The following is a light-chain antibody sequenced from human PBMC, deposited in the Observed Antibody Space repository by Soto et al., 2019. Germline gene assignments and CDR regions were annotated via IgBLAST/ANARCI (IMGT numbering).Light chain of an antibody. CDR1: SSDVGGYNY. J-gene: IGLJ1*01. CDR2: EVS. V-gene: IGLV2-14*01. Sequence: QSALTQPASVSGSPGQSITISCTGTSSDVGGYNYVSWYQQHPGKAPKLMIYEVSHRPSGVSNRFSGSKSGNTASLTISGLQAEDEANYYCSSYTSSSTSVFGTGTNVTVL. CDR3: SSYTSSSTSV.